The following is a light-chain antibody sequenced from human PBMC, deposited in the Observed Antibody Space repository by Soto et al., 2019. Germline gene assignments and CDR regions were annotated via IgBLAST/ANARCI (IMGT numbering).Light chain of an antibody. CDR3: QQYNSYSYT. CDR2: DAS. CDR1: QSISSW. Sequence: DIQITQSPSTLSASVGDRVTITCRASQSISSWLAWYQQKTGKAPKLLIYDASSLESGVPSRFSGSGSGTEFTLTISSLQPDDFSTYYCQQYNSYSYTFGQGTKLEIK. V-gene: IGKV1-5*01. J-gene: IGKJ2*01.